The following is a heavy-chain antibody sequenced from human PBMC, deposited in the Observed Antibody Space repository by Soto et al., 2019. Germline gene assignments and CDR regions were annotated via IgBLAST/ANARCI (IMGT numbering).Heavy chain of an antibody. CDR2: IYPGDSDT. Sequence: EVQLVQSGAEVKKPGESLKISCKGSGYSFTSYWIGWVRQMPGKGLEWMGIIYPGDSDTRYSPSFQGQVTISADKSISTAYLQWSSLKASDTAMYYCARRGAYSSGWYQRYYFDYWGQGTLVTVSS. J-gene: IGHJ4*02. CDR3: ARRGAYSSGWYQRYYFDY. V-gene: IGHV5-51*03. CDR1: GYSFTSYW. D-gene: IGHD6-19*01.